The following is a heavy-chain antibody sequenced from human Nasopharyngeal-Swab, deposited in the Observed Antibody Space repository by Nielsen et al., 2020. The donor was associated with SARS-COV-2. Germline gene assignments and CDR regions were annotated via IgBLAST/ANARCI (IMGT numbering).Heavy chain of an antibody. CDR2: FDPEDGET. CDR1: GYILTELS. CDR3: ATSSPIYYGSGSQNWFDP. Sequence: ASVKVSCKVSGYILTELSMHWVRQAPGKGLEWMGGFDPEDGETIYAQKFQGRVTMTEDTSTDTAYMELSSLRSEDTAVYYCATSSPIYYGSGSQNWFDPWGQGTLVTVSS. J-gene: IGHJ5*02. V-gene: IGHV1-24*01. D-gene: IGHD3-10*01.